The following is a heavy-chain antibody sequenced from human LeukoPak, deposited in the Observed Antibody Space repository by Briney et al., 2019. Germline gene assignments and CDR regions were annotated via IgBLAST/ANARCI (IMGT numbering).Heavy chain of an antibody. CDR3: ARLRYYGMDV. Sequence: GGSLRLSCAASGFTFSGYDMSWVRQAPGKGLEWVSYTSSSSSTIYYADSVKSRFTISRDNAKNSLYLQMNSLRAEDTAVYYCARLRYYGMDVWGQGTTVAVSS. CDR2: TSSSSSTI. CDR1: GFTFSGYD. J-gene: IGHJ6*02. V-gene: IGHV3-48*04.